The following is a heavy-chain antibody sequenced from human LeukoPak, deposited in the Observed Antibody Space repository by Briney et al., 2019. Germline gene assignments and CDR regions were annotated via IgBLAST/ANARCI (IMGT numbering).Heavy chain of an antibody. CDR3: ARESRRYGSGSYPPDY. CDR1: GFTFSSYS. J-gene: IGHJ4*02. V-gene: IGHV3-21*01. D-gene: IGHD3-10*01. CDR2: IRNSGAST. Sequence: GESLRLSCVASGFTFSSYSTNWVRQAPGKGLEWVSSIRNSGASTDYAGSVKGRFTISRDNAKNSLYLQMTSLRAEDTAVYYCARESRRYGSGSYPPDYWGRGTLVTVSS.